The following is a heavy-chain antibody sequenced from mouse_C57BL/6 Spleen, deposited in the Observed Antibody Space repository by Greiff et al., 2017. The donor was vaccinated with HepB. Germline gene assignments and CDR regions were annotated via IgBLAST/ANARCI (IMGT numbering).Heavy chain of an antibody. D-gene: IGHD1-1*02. V-gene: IGHV1-61*01. CDR3: ARLAQDGAY. Sequence: VQLQQPGAELVRPGSSVKLSCKASGYTFTSYWMDWVKQRPGQGLEWIGNIYPSDSETHYNQKFKDKATLTVDKSSSTAYMQLSSLTSEDSAVYYCARLAQDGAYWGQGTTLTVSS. J-gene: IGHJ2*01. CDR2: IYPSDSET. CDR1: GYTFTSYW.